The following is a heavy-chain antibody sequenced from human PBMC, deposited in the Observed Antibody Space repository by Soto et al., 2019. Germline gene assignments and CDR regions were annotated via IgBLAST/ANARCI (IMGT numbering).Heavy chain of an antibody. Sequence: EMQLLESGGGLVQPGGSLRLSCAASGFTFSSFAMSWVRQAPGKGLDWVSAISGSGGSTYSADSVKGRFTISRDNSKNTLYLQMSSLRAEDTAVYYCARWFSAGKGSTPDFWGQGSLVTVSS. CDR1: GFTFSSFA. D-gene: IGHD3-10*01. CDR3: ARWFSAGKGSTPDF. CDR2: ISGSGGST. J-gene: IGHJ4*02. V-gene: IGHV3-23*01.